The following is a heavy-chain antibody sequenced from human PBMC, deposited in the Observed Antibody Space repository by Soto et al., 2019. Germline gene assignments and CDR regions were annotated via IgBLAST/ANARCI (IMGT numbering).Heavy chain of an antibody. CDR1: GGSISSSSYY. CDR3: ASARCGGDCYADAFDI. D-gene: IGHD2-21*02. J-gene: IGHJ3*02. CDR2: IYYSGST. Sequence: QLQLQESGPGLVKPSETLSLTCTVSGGSISSSSYYWGWIRQPPGKGLEWIGSIYYSGSTYYNPSLKSRVTISVDTSKNQFSLKLSSVTAADTAVYYCASARCGGDCYADAFDIWGQVTMVTVSS. V-gene: IGHV4-39*01.